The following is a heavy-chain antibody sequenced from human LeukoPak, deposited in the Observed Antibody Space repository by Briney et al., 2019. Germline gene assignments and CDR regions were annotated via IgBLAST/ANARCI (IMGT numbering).Heavy chain of an antibody. V-gene: IGHV3-23*01. CDR3: AKGKSLPHCYSTGMYV. D-gene: IGHD3-16*01. J-gene: IGHJ6*02. CDR2: IGGSGATT. CDR1: GFTFSTSA. Sequence: GGSLRLSCAASGFTFSTSAMNWVRQAPGKGLEWVSVIGGSGATTYYADSVRGRFTISRDNFKNTLCLQMNSLTAEDTAIYYCAKGKSLPHCYSTGMYVCGEGTTVIAS.